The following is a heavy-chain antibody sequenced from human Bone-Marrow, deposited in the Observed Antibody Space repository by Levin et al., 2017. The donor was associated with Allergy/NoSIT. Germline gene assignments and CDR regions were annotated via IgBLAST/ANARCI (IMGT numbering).Heavy chain of an antibody. Sequence: LSLTCAASGFTFSISAMTWVRQAPGKGLEWVSGITGSGGKTYYADYVKGRFTISRDNSKNTLYLQMNSLRAEDTAVYYCAKCRSYYDILSGSEYFQDWGQGTLVTVSS. CDR3: AKCRSYYDILSGSEYFQD. J-gene: IGHJ1*01. CDR2: ITGSGGKT. D-gene: IGHD3-9*01. V-gene: IGHV3-23*01. CDR1: GFTFSISA.